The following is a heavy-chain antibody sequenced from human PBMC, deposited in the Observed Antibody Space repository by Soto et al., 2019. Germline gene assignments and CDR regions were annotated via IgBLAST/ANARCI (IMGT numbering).Heavy chain of an antibody. CDR1: GFTFSSYA. V-gene: IGHV3-23*01. CDR2: ISDSGNST. Sequence: EAQLLESGGGLVQPGGSLRLSCAASGFTFSSYAMSWVRQAPGKGLEWVSTISDSGNSTYSADSVKGRFTISRDNSKNTLYLLMNSQRAEDTAVYYCARDRYGDPLWGQDDFDYWGQGTLVTVSS. D-gene: IGHD4-17*01. J-gene: IGHJ4*02. CDR3: ARDRYGDPLWGQDDFDY.